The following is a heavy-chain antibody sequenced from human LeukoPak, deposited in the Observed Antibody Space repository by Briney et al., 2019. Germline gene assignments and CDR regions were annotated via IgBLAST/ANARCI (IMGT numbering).Heavy chain of an antibody. D-gene: IGHD3-22*01. J-gene: IGHJ3*02. CDR2: ISSSSSYI. Sequence: SGGSLRLSCAASGFTFSSYSMNWVRQAPGKGLEWVSSISSSSSYIYYADSVKGRFTISRDNAKNSLYLQMNSLRAEDTAVYYCARVPVVTGAFDIWGQGTMVTVSS. CDR3: ARVPVVTGAFDI. CDR1: GFTFSSYS. V-gene: IGHV3-21*01.